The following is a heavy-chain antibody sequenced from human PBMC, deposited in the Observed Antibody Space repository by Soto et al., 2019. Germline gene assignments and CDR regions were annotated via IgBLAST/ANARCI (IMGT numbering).Heavy chain of an antibody. CDR3: ARLALGDYVHGASH. CDR2: IYYSGST. CDR1: GGSISSSSYY. V-gene: IGHV4-39*01. J-gene: IGHJ4*02. D-gene: IGHD4-17*01. Sequence: QLQLQESGPGLVKPSETLSLTCTVSGGSISSSSYYWGWIRQPPGKGLEWIGSIYYSGSTYYNPSLKSRVTISVDTSKNQFSLKLSSVTAADTAVYYCARLALGDYVHGASHWGQGTLVTVSS.